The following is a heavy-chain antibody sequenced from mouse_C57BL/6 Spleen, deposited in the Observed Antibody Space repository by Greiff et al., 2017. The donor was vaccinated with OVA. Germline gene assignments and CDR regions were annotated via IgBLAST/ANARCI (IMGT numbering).Heavy chain of an antibody. CDR3: AKEGNYDYDGFAY. V-gene: IGHV1-50*01. Sequence: QVQLQQPGAELVKPGASVKLSCKASGYTFTSYWMQWVKQRPGQGLEWIGEIDPSDSDTTYNQKFKGKATLTVDTSSSTAYMQLSSLTSEDSAVYYCAKEGNYDYDGFAYWGQGTLVTVSA. J-gene: IGHJ3*01. CDR2: IDPSDSDT. D-gene: IGHD2-4*01. CDR1: GYTFTSYW.